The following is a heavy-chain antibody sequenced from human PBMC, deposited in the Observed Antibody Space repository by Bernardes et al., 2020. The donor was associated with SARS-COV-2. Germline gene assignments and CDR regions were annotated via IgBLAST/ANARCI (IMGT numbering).Heavy chain of an antibody. Sequence: ASVKVSCKVSGSTLSFFSMHWVRQTPGKGLEWMGGYNPADGETMYAQNLQGRATMSEDTSTETAYMELTSLKSEDTAIYYCAILVRGGAFDAWGQGTKVTVSS. CDR1: GSTLSFFS. CDR3: AILVRGGAFDA. V-gene: IGHV1-24*01. J-gene: IGHJ3*01. D-gene: IGHD3-3*01. CDR2: YNPADGET.